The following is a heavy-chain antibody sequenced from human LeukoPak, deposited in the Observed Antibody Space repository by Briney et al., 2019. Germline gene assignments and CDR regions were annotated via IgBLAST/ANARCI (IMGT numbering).Heavy chain of an antibody. CDR1: GGTFSSYA. J-gene: IGHJ5*02. V-gene: IGHV1-69*04. D-gene: IGHD3-3*01. CDR3: ARGPRSTIFGVVKGTVRSRFDP. Sequence: ASVKVSCKASGGTFSSYAISWVRQAPGQGLEWMGRIIPIFGIANYAQKFQGRVTITADKSTSTAYMELSSLRSEDTAVYYCARGPRSTIFGVVKGTVRSRFDPWGQGTLVTVSS. CDR2: IIPIFGIA.